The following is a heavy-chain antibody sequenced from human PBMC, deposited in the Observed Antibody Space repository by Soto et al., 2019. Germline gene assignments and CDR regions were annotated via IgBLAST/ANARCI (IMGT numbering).Heavy chain of an antibody. D-gene: IGHD2-21*02. J-gene: IGHJ4*02. CDR1: GFTFSSYS. CDR2: ISSSSSYI. Sequence: EVQLVESGGGLVKPGGSLRLSCAASGFTFSSYSMNWVRQAPGKGLEWVSSISSSSSYIYYADSVKGRFTISRDNAKNSLYLQMNSLRAEDTAVDYGARFVVVTAIDYWGQGTLVTVAS. V-gene: IGHV3-21*01. CDR3: ARFVVVTAIDY.